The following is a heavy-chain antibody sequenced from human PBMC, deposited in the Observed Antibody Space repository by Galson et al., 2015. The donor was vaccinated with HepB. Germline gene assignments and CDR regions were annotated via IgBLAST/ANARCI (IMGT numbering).Heavy chain of an antibody. CDR1: GFTVSSNY. Sequence: SLRLSCAASGFTVSSNYMSWVRQAPGKGLEWVSVIYSGGSTYYADSVKGRFTISRDNSKNTLYLQMNSLRAEDTAVYYCASEVVPAATYYYYYGMDVWGQGTTVTVSS. J-gene: IGHJ6*02. V-gene: IGHV3-66*01. D-gene: IGHD2-2*01. CDR3: ASEVVPAATYYYYYGMDV. CDR2: IYSGGST.